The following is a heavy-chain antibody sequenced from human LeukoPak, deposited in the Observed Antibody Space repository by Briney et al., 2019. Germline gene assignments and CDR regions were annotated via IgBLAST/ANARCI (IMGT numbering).Heavy chain of an antibody. V-gene: IGHV3-49*03. CDR3: TRGEYSSSSDDY. CDR1: GFTFGDYA. D-gene: IGHD6-6*01. J-gene: IGHJ4*02. Sequence: GRSLRLSCTASGFTFGDYAMSWFRQAPGKGLEWVGFIRSKAYGGTTEYAASVKGRFTISRDDFKSIAYLQMNSLKAEDTAVYYCTRGEYSSSSDDYWGQGTLVTVSS. CDR2: IRSKAYGGTT.